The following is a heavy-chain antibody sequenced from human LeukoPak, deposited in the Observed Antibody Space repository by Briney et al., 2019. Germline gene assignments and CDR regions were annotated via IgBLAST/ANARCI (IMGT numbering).Heavy chain of an antibody. Sequence: NPSETLSLTCTVSGYSISSGYYWGWIRQPPGKGLEWIGSIYHSGSTYYNPSLKSRVTISVDTSKNQFSLKLSSVTAADTAVYYCARARIVGATTYAFDIWGPGTMVTVSS. CDR2: IYHSGST. D-gene: IGHD1-26*01. J-gene: IGHJ3*02. V-gene: IGHV4-38-2*02. CDR3: ARARIVGATTYAFDI. CDR1: GYSISSGYY.